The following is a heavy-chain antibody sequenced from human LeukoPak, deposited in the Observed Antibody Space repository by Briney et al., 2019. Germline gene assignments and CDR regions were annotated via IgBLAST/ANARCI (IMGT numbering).Heavy chain of an antibody. J-gene: IGHJ4*02. Sequence: PGGSLRLSCAASGFTFSSYSMNWVRQAPGKGLEWVSSISSSSYIYYADSVKGRFTISRDNAKNSLYLQMNSLRAEDTAVYYCAREPTTVTTDASFDYWGQGTLVTVPS. CDR1: GFTFSSYS. CDR3: AREPTTVTTDASFDY. CDR2: ISSSSYI. V-gene: IGHV3-21*01. D-gene: IGHD4-17*01.